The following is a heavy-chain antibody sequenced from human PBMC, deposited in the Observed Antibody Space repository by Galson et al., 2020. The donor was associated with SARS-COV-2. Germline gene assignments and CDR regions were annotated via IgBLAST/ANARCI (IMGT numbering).Heavy chain of an antibody. CDR1: GFTFSSYA. Sequence: GESLKISCAASGFTFSSYAMSWVRQAPGKGLEWVSAISGSGGSTYYADSVKGRFTISRDNSKNTLYLQMNSLRAEDTAVYYCLVDPGGRGYCSGGSCYSGPDAFDIWGQGTMVTVSS. D-gene: IGHD2-15*01. CDR2: ISGSGGST. J-gene: IGHJ3*02. V-gene: IGHV3-23*01. CDR3: LVDPGGRGYCSGGSCYSGPDAFDI.